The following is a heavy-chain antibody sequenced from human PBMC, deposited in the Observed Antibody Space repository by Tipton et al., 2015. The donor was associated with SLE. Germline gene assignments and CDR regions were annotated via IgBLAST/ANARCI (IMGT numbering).Heavy chain of an antibody. Sequence: SLRLSCAASGFTFSNAWMSWVRQAPGKGLEWVGRIKSKTDGGTTDYAAPVKGRFTISRDDSKNTLYLQMNSLKTEDTAVYYCTTVYLGGYATRAFDIWGQGTMVTVSS. CDR2: IKSKTDGGTT. CDR1: GFTFSNAW. CDR3: TTVYLGGYATRAFDI. D-gene: IGHD1-26*01. J-gene: IGHJ3*02. V-gene: IGHV3-15*01.